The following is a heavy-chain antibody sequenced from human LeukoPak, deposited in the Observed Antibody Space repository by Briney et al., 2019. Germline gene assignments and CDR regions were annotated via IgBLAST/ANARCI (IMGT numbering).Heavy chain of an antibody. CDR3: ARGYCSSTSCYSNWFDP. CDR1: GYTFTGHY. CDR2: INPSGGST. V-gene: IGHV1-46*01. Sequence: GASVKVSCKASGYTFTGHYMHWVRQAPGQGLEWMGIINPSGGSTSYAQKFQGRVTMTRDTSTSTVYMELSSLRSEDTAVYYCARGYCSSTSCYSNWFDPWGQGTLVTVSS. D-gene: IGHD2-2*02. J-gene: IGHJ5*02.